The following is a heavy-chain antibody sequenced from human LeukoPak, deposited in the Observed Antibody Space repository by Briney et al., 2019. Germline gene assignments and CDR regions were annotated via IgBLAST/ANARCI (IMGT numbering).Heavy chain of an antibody. V-gene: IGHV3-23*01. CDR3: ANLGIVVVTAIPVADAFDI. J-gene: IGHJ3*02. D-gene: IGHD2-21*02. CDR2: ISGSGGST. Sequence: GGSLRLSCAASGFTFSSYAMSWVRQAPGKGLEWVSAISGSGGSTYYADSVKGRFTISRDNSKNTLYLQMNSLRAEDTAVYYCANLGIVVVTAIPVADAFDIWGQGTMVTASS. CDR1: GFTFSSYA.